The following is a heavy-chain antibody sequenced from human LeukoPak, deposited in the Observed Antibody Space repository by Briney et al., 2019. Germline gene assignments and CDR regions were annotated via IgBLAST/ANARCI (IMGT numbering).Heavy chain of an antibody. CDR2: IKQDGGEK. J-gene: IGHJ4*02. CDR3: ARDSLLWTPRD. Sequence: GRSLRLSCAASGFTFRSDWMSWVRQAPGKGLECGANIKQDGGEKYYVGSVKGRFTTSRDTAKNSLYMQMNSLRAEDTAVYYCARDSLLWTPRDWGQGTLVTVSS. D-gene: IGHD3-10*01. V-gene: IGHV3-7*01. CDR1: GFTFRSDW.